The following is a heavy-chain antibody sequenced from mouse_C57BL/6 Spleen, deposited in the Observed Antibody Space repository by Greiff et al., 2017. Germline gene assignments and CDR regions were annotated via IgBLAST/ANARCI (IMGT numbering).Heavy chain of an antibody. CDR1: GYSITSGYY. D-gene: IGHD2-14*01. Sequence: EVKLQESGPGLVKPSQSLSLTCSVTGYSITSGYYWYWIRQFPGNKLEWMGYISYDGSNNYNPSLKNRISLTREPSKNQFFLKLNSVTTEDTATYYCARGRGTAYYDYWRQGTTLTFSS. CDR3: ARGRGTAYYDY. J-gene: IGHJ2*01. V-gene: IGHV3-6*01. CDR2: ISYDGSN.